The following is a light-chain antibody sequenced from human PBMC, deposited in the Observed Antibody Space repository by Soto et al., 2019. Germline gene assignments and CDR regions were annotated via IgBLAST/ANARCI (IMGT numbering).Light chain of an antibody. V-gene: IGLV1-47*01. CDR1: SANIGSNY. CDR3: AAWDDTMNGLV. Sequence: QLVLTQSPSASGTPGQRVTISCSGSSANIGSNYVYWYQQFPGTAPRLLIYRADQRPSGVPDRFSGSKSGTSASLAISGLRSEDEAAYYCAAWDDTMNGLVFGGGTKLTVL. J-gene: IGLJ2*01. CDR2: RAD.